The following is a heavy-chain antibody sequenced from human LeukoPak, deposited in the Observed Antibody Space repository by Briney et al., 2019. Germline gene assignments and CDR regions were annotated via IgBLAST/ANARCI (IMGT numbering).Heavy chain of an antibody. V-gene: IGHV1-46*01. J-gene: IGHJ6*03. CDR3: SRGYSYGYHYYYYYMDV. D-gene: IGHD5-18*01. CDR2: INPSGGST. Sequence: ASVKVSCKASGYTFTSYYMHWVRQAPGQGLEWMGIINPSGGSTSYAQKFQGGVTMTRDTSTSTVYMELSSLRSEDTAVYYCSRGYSYGYHYYYYYMDVWGKGTTVTVSS. CDR1: GYTFTSYY.